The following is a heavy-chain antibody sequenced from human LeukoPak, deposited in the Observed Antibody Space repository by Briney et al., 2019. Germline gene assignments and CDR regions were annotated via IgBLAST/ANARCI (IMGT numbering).Heavy chain of an antibody. J-gene: IGHJ4*02. Sequence: PSETLSLTCTVSSGSISSSNYFWGWIRQPPGKGLEWIGNIYYTGSTHYNPPLKSRVTMSIDTSKNQFSLKLSSVTAADTAVYYCATHNAVADYWGQGTLVTVSS. D-gene: IGHD2-2*01. CDR1: SGSISSSNYF. CDR3: ATHNAVADY. V-gene: IGHV4-39*01. CDR2: IYYTGST.